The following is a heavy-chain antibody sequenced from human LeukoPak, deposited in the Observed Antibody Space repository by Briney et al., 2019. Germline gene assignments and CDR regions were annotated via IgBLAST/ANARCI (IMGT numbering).Heavy chain of an antibody. V-gene: IGHV4-39*07. J-gene: IGHJ2*01. CDR2: S. CDR1: GGSMTAGDYY. CDR3: ARPLDYGDPSYWYFDL. Sequence: SETLSLTCTVSGGSMTAGDYYWGWVRQPPGTGLQWIATSYQGASLKSRVTISLDTSKNQFSLRLTSVTAADTAVYYCARPLDYGDPSYWYFDLWGRGTLVTVSS. D-gene: IGHD4-17*01.